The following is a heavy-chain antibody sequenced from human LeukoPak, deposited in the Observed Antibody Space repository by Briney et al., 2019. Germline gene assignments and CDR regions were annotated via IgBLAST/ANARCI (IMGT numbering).Heavy chain of an antibody. CDR2: IYSGGST. D-gene: IGHD2-8*01. V-gene: IGHV3-53*01. J-gene: IGHJ4*02. Sequence: PGGSLRLSCAASGFTVSSNYMSWVRQAPGKGLEWVSVIYSGGSTYYADSVKGRFTISRDNSKNTLYLQMNSLRAEDTAVYYCAKDRGRIVLMVYAKYYFDYWGQGTLVTVSS. CDR1: GFTVSSNY. CDR3: AKDRGRIVLMVYAKYYFDY.